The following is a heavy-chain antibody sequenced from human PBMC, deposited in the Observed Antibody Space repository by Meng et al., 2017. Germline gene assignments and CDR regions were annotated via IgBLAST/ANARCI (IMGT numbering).Heavy chain of an antibody. J-gene: IGHJ3*02. CDR1: GFTFSSYA. CDR2: ISSSGSTI. Sequence: ETLSLTCAASGFTFSSYAMHWVRQAPGKGLEWVSYISSSGSTIYYADSVKGRFTISRDNAKNSLYLQMNSLRAEDTAVYYCARSARDYYDSSGYQVDAFDIWGQGTMVTVSS. CDR3: ARSARDYYDSSGYQVDAFDI. V-gene: IGHV3-48*04. D-gene: IGHD3-22*01.